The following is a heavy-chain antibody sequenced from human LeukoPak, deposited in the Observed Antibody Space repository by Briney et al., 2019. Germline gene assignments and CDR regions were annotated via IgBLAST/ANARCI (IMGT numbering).Heavy chain of an antibody. J-gene: IGHJ4*02. Sequence: ASVKVSCKASGYTFTVYYMHWGRQAPGQGLERMGIITPSGGSTTYAQNFQGRLTMTRDTSTSTAYMELRSLRSDDTAVYYCARGARVYYDFWSGYYSSLEADYWGQGTLVTVSS. CDR3: ARGARVYYDFWSGYYSSLEADY. V-gene: IGHV1-46*01. CDR1: GYTFTVYY. CDR2: ITPSGGST. D-gene: IGHD3-3*01.